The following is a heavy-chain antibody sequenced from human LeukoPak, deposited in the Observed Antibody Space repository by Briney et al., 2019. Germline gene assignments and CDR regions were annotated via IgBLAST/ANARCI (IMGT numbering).Heavy chain of an antibody. Sequence: GESLKISCKGSGYSFTSYWISWVRQMPGKGLEWMGRIDPSDSYTNYSPSFQGHVTISAYKSISTAYLQWSSLKASDTAMYYCAIKYYYYYGMDVWGQGTTVTVSS. CDR1: GYSFTSYW. CDR2: IDPSDSYT. CDR3: AIKYYYYYGMDV. J-gene: IGHJ6*02. V-gene: IGHV5-10-1*01.